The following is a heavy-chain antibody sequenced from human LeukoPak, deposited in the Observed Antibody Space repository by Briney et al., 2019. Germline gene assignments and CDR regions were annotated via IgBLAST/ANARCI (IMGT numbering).Heavy chain of an antibody. Sequence: SETLSLTCTVSGGSISSSSYYWGWIRQPPGKGLEWIGSIYDSESTYYNPSLKSRVTISVDTSKNQFFLKVSSVTAADTAVYYCARDLTPDAFDIWGQGTMVTVSS. V-gene: IGHV4-39*02. J-gene: IGHJ3*02. CDR3: ARDLTPDAFDI. CDR1: GGSISSSSYY. CDR2: IYDSEST. D-gene: IGHD2-15*01.